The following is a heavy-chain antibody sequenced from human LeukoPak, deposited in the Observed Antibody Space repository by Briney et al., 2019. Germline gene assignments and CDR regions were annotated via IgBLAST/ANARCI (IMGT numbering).Heavy chain of an antibody. CDR3: ARDRYSSSWYLDY. CDR1: GFTFSSYG. D-gene: IGHD6-13*01. J-gene: IGHJ4*02. Sequence: GGSVRLSCAASGFTFSSYGMHWVRQAPGKGLEWVAVIWYDGSNKYYGDSVKGRFTISRDNSKNTLYLQMNSLRAEDTAVYYCARDRYSSSWYLDYWGQGTLVTVSS. CDR2: IWYDGSNK. V-gene: IGHV3-33*01.